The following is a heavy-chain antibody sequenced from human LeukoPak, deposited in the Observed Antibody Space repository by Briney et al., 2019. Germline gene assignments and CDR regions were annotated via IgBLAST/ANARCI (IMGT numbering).Heavy chain of an antibody. CDR3: ARDHSYGSLPVDY. D-gene: IGHD5-18*01. J-gene: IGHJ4*02. CDR2: INSDGSST. CDR1: GFTFSSYW. Sequence: PGGSLRLSCAASGFTFSSYWMHWVRQAPGKGLVWVSRINSDGSSTSYADSVKGRFTISRDNAKNTLHLQMNSLRAEDTAVYYCARDHSYGSLPVDYWGQGTLVTVSS. V-gene: IGHV3-74*01.